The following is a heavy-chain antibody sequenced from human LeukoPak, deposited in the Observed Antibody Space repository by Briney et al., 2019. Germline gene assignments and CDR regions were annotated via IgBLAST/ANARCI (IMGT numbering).Heavy chain of an antibody. J-gene: IGHJ5*02. CDR1: GGSISSSSYY. Sequence: KASETLSLTCTVSGGSISSSSYYWGWIRQPPGKGLEWIGSIYYSGSTYYNPSLKSRVTISVDTSKNQFSLKLSSVTAADTAVYYCARLFPQFFYYYGSGSQAGDWFDPWGQGTLVTVSS. V-gene: IGHV4-39*01. D-gene: IGHD3-10*01. CDR2: IYYSGST. CDR3: ARLFPQFFYYYGSGSQAGDWFDP.